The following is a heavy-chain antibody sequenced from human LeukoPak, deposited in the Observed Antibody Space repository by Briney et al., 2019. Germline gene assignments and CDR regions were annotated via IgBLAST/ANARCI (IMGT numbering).Heavy chain of an antibody. V-gene: IGHV1-46*01. Sequence: ASVKVSCKASGYTSTSYYMHWVRQAPGQGLEWMGIINPSGGSTSYAQKFQGRVTMTRDTSTSTVYMELSSLRSDDTAVYYCAREPPTLYSSSWYYFDYWGQGTLVTVSS. CDR2: INPSGGST. D-gene: IGHD6-13*01. CDR3: AREPPTLYSSSWYYFDY. J-gene: IGHJ4*02. CDR1: GYTSTSYY.